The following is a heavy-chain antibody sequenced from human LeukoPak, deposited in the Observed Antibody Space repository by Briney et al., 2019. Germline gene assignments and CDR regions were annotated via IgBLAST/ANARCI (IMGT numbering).Heavy chain of an antibody. J-gene: IGHJ5*02. CDR3: ASRSDYGASLNWFDP. CDR1: GGSFSGYY. Sequence: SETLSLTCAVSGGSFSGYYWTWIRQPPGKGLEWIGYIYYSGSTNYNRSLKSRVTISLDTSKNQFSLKLSSVTAPDTAVYYCASRSDYGASLNWFDPWGQGTLVTVSS. V-gene: IGHV4-59*08. CDR2: IYYSGST. D-gene: IGHD4-17*01.